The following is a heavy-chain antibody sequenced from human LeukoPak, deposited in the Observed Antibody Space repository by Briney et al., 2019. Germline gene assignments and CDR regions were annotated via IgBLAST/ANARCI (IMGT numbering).Heavy chain of an antibody. CDR3: ARQGWEL. Sequence: GGSLRLSCAASGFTFSSYWMHWVRHAPGKGLVWVSRVKTDGSSTDYADTVKGRFTISRDNAKNTLYLQMNSLRAEDTAVYYCARQGWELWGQGTLVTVSA. J-gene: IGHJ4*02. CDR1: GFTFSSYW. D-gene: IGHD1-26*01. CDR2: VKTDGSST. V-gene: IGHV3-74*01.